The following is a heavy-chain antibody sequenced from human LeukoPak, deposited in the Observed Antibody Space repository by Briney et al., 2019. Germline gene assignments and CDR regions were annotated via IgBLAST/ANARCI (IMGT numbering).Heavy chain of an antibody. Sequence: SETLSLTCTVSGDSISSYYWSWIRQPPGKGLEWIGYIYYSGSTNYIPSLKSRVTISVDTSKNQFSLKLSSVTAADTAVYYCARLKYSGSFYNSWFDPWGQGTLVTVSS. CDR2: IYYSGST. CDR3: ARLKYSGSFYNSWFDP. D-gene: IGHD1-26*01. J-gene: IGHJ5*02. V-gene: IGHV4-59*08. CDR1: GDSISSYY.